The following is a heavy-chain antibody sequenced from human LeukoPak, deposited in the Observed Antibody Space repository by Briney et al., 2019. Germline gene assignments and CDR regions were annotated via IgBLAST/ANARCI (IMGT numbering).Heavy chain of an antibody. CDR2: FSGRGATA. Sequence: PGGSLRLSCAASGFTLSAYAMSWVRQAPGKGLEWVSAFSGRGATAYYADSVRGRFTISRDNSKNTLFLQMDSLGADDTAVYYCAKSSPFGTTWYGAIDVWGHGTTDTVSS. CDR3: AKSSPFGTTWYGAIDV. J-gene: IGHJ6*02. CDR1: GFTLSAYA. V-gene: IGHV3-23*01. D-gene: IGHD6-13*01.